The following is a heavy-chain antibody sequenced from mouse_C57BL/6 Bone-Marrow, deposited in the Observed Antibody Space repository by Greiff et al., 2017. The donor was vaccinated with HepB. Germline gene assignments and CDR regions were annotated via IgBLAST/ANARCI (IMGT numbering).Heavy chain of an antibody. J-gene: IGHJ3*01. D-gene: IGHD2-5*01. CDR3: ASFYSNYVGFAY. CDR2: ISGGGGNT. V-gene: IGHV5-9*01. CDR1: GFTFSSYT. Sequence: EVHLVESGGGLVKPGGSLKLSCAASGFTFSSYTMSWVRQTPEKRLEWVATISGGGGNTYYPDSVKGRFTISRDNAKNTLYLQMSSLRSEDTALYYCASFYSNYVGFAYWGQGTLVTVSA.